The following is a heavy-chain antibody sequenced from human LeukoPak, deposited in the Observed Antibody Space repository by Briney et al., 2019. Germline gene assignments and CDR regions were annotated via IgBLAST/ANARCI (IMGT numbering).Heavy chain of an antibody. CDR3: AGFTFFRGVITFDY. D-gene: IGHD3-10*01. CDR2: VDHSGGT. CDR1: SGSISSSSYY. Sequence: SETLSLTCTVSSGSISSSSYYWGWIRQPPGKGLEWIGSVDHSGGTYYNPSLRSRVSISVDTSKNQFSLKLSSVTAADTAVYSCAGFTFFRGVITFDYWGQGTLVTVSS. V-gene: IGHV4-39*07. J-gene: IGHJ4*02.